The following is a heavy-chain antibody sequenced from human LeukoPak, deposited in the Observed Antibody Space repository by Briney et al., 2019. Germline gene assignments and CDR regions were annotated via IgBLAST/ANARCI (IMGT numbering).Heavy chain of an antibody. Sequence: SETLSLTCAVYGGSFSGYYWSWIRQPPGKGLEWIGEINHSGSANYNPSLKSRVTISVDTSKNQFSLKLSSVTAADTAVYYCARESRYYDFWSGYYNNFYYYGVDVWGQGTTVTVSS. V-gene: IGHV4-34*01. CDR3: ARESRYYDFWSGYYNNFYYYGVDV. CDR1: GGSFSGYY. CDR2: INHSGSA. J-gene: IGHJ6*02. D-gene: IGHD3-3*01.